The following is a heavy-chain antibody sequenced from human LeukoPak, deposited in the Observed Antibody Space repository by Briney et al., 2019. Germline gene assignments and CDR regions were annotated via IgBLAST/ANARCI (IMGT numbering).Heavy chain of an antibody. CDR2: TYYRSKWYN. V-gene: IGHV6-1*01. CDR3: ARVPIGIVVVPAAMNRLPWWFDP. J-gene: IGHJ5*02. Sequence: SQTLSLTCAISGDSVSSNSAAWNWIRQSPSRGLEWLGRTYYRSKWYNDYAVSVKSRITINPDTSKNQFSLQLNSVPPEDTAVYYCARVPIGIVVVPAAMNRLPWWFDPWGQGTLVTVSS. CDR1: GDSVSSNSAA. D-gene: IGHD2-2*01.